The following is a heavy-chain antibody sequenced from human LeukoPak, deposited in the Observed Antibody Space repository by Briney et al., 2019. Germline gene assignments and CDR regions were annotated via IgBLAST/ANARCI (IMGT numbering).Heavy chain of an antibody. CDR1: GGSISSSSYY. V-gene: IGHV4-39*01. CDR2: IFYSGST. CDR3: ARQYDNSGYYYFDY. Sequence: KPSETLSLTCTVSGGSISSSSYYWGWIRQPPGEGPGGVGNIFYSGSTYYNPSLKSRVTISVDTSKNQLSLNLSSVTAADTAVYYCARQYDNSGYYYFDYWGQGTLVTVSS. J-gene: IGHJ4*02. D-gene: IGHD3-22*01.